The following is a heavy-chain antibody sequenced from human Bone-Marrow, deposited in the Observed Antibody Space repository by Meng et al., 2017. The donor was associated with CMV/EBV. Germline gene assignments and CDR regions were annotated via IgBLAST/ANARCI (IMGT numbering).Heavy chain of an antibody. V-gene: IGHV1-18*01. J-gene: IGHJ6*02. CDR1: GYTFTSYG. CDR3: ARDSGHIWSGRIGGMDV. D-gene: IGHD3-3*01. CDR2: ISAYNGNT. Sequence: ASVKVSCKASGYTFTSYGISWVRQAPGQGLEWMGWISAYNGNTNYAQKLQGRVTMTTDTSTSTAYMELRSLRSDDTAVYYCARDSGHIWSGRIGGMDVWGQGTTVTVSS.